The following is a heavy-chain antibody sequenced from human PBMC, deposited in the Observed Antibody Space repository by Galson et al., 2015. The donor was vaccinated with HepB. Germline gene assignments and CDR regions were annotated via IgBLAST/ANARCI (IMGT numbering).Heavy chain of an antibody. CDR1: GGTFRNYA. D-gene: IGHD2-21*02. J-gene: IGHJ6*02. CDR3: AILQGANIAVVTGGYYYYYGLDV. Sequence: SVKVSCKASGGTFRNYAISWVRQAPGQGLEWMGGITPISGTTNFAQKFQGRVTITVDDSTSTAYMELNSLISEDTAVYYCAILQGANIAVVTGGYYYYYGLDVWGLGTTVTVSS. V-gene: IGHV1-69*13. CDR2: ITPISGTT.